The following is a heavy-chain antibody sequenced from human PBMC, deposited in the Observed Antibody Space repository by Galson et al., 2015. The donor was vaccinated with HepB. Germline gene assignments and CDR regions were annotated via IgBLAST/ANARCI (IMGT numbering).Heavy chain of an antibody. Sequence: PALVKPTQTLTLTCSFSGFSLRTGVEGVSWFRQPPGKALEWLALIYWDDDKRYSPSLKNRLTITKDTSKKQMVLKMTNMDPGDTAKYFCAHRLRADAFDVWGQGTVVTVSS. CDR2: IYWDDDK. CDR3: AHRLRADAFDV. CDR1: GFSLRTGVEG. J-gene: IGHJ3*01. V-gene: IGHV2-5*02.